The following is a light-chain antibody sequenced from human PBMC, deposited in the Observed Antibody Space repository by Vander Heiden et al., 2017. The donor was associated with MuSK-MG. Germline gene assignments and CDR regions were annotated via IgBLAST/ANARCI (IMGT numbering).Light chain of an antibody. CDR3: QHYHNYPHT. V-gene: IGKV1-5*03. CDR1: QSINTW. CDR2: KAS. J-gene: IGKJ4*01. Sequence: IQIPQSSSTLSASVGDRVTITCRASQSINTWLAWYQQKPGKAPKLLIYKASSLESGVPSRFSGSGFGTGFTLTISSLQPDDFATYYCQHYHNYPHTFGGGTTVEIK.